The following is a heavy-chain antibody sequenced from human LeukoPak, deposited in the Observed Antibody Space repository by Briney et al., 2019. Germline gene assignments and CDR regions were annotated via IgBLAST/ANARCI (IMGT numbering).Heavy chain of an antibody. CDR2: IYTTGTT. V-gene: IGHV4-4*07. CDR1: GGSIRSYY. J-gene: IGHJ4*02. Sequence: SETLSLTCDVSGGSIRSYYWGWVREPAGKGLEWIGRIYTTGTTHFNPSLKSRLTMSIDTSKNQFSLKLTSVSAADTAIYFCARQGYTASYYFLDYWSQGTLVTVSS. CDR3: ARQGYTASYYFLDY. D-gene: IGHD1-26*01.